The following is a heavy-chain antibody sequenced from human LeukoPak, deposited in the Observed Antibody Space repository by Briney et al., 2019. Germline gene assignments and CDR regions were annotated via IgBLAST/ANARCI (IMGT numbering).Heavy chain of an antibody. CDR1: GFTVSSNY. J-gene: IGHJ6*03. CDR2: IYSGGST. Sequence: GSLSLSCAASGFTVSSNYMSSVRQAPERGLEWVSVIYSGGSTYYADSVKGRFTISRDNSKNTLYLQMNSLRDEDTAVYYCAKPRDGYNFLDYYYYYMDVWGKGTTVTVSS. D-gene: IGHD5-24*01. V-gene: IGHV3-53*01. CDR3: AKPRDGYNFLDYYYYYMDV.